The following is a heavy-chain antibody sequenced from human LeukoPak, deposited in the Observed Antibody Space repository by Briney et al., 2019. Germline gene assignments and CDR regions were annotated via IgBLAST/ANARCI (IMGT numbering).Heavy chain of an antibody. V-gene: IGHV3-33*06. J-gene: IGHJ4*02. Sequence: GGSLRLSCAASGFTFSSYGMHWVRQAPGKGLEWVAVIWYDGSNKYYADSVKGRFTISRDNSKNTLYLQMNSPRAEDTDVYYCAKDGGFWSGYYLDYWGQGTLVTVSS. CDR1: GFTFSSYG. CDR2: IWYDGSNK. D-gene: IGHD3-3*01. CDR3: AKDGGFWSGYYLDY.